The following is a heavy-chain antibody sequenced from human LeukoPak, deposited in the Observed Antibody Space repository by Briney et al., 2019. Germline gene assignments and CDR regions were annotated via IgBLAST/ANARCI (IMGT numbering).Heavy chain of an antibody. CDR1: GSTFTGYN. J-gene: IGHJ6*02. CDR2: IIPNSSGT. Sequence: ASETVSRTATGSTFTGYNMHWVGQAPGQGPERMGWIIPNSSGTNYAKKFQGWVTMTTDTSISTAHMELRRLISDDTAVYYCAIRYSYGRAGMDFWGQGTTVTVSS. D-gene: IGHD5-18*01. V-gene: IGHV1-2*04. CDR3: AIRYSYGRAGMDF.